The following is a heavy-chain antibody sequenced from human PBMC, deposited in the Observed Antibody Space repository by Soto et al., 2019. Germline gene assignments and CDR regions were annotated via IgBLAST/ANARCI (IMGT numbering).Heavy chain of an antibody. CDR3: ARYEYSSSFDY. V-gene: IGHV4-34*01. CDR1: GGSFSGYY. CDR2: INHSGST. J-gene: IGHJ4*02. D-gene: IGHD6-6*01. Sequence: SQTLSLTCAVYGGSFSGYYWSWIRQPPGKGLEWIGEINHSGSTNYNPSLKSRVTISVDTSKNQFSLKLSSVTAADTAVYYCARYEYSSSFDYWGQGTLVTVSS.